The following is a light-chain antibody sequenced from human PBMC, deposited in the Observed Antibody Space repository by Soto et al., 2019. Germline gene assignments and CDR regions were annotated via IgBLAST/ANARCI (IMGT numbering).Light chain of an antibody. CDR2: WAS. CDR3: QQYYSTPLT. CDR1: QSVLYSSNNKNY. Sequence: DIVMTQSPDSLAVCLGERATINCKSSQSVLYSSNNKNYLAWYQQKPGQPPKLLIYWASTRQSGVPDRFSGSGSGTDFTLTISSLRAEDVAVYYCQQYYSTPLTFGGGTKVELK. J-gene: IGKJ4*01. V-gene: IGKV4-1*01.